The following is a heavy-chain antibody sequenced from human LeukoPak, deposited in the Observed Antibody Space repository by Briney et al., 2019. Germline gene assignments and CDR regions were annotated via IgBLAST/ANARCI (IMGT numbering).Heavy chain of an antibody. V-gene: IGHV1-69*13. CDR3: ARLVVPGASYGMDV. CDR2: IIPIFGTA. CDR1: GYTFTSYA. J-gene: IGHJ6*02. Sequence: VASVKVSCKASGYTFTSYAISWVRQAPGQGLEWMGGIIPIFGTANYAQKFQGRVTITADESTSTAYMELSSLRSEDTAVYYCARLVVPGASYGMDVWGQGTTVTDSS. D-gene: IGHD3-10*01.